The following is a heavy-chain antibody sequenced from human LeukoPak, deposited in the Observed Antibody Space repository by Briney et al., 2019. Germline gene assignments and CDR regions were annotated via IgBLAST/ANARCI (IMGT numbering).Heavy chain of an antibody. D-gene: IGHD5-12*01. Sequence: SETLSLTCAVSGGSISGTNWWSWVRQPPGKGLEWIGKIYHRWSPNYNPSLKRRVTISVDKSKNQFSLKLSSVTAADTAVYYCARGGLYSGYGRIFDYWGQGTQVTVS. CDR1: GGSISGTNW. CDR2: IYHRWSP. V-gene: IGHV4-4*02. J-gene: IGHJ4*02. CDR3: ARGGLYSGYGRIFDY.